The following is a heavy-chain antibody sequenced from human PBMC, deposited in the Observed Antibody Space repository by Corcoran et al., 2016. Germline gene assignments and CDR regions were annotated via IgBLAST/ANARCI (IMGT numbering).Heavy chain of an antibody. CDR3: ARDSNWNHDY. D-gene: IGHD1-20*01. Sequence: EVQLVESGGGLVQPGGSLRLSCAVSGFTFSRYWMSWVRQAPGKGLEWVANIKPDGSEKYYVDSVRVRFTISRDNAKNSLYLQMNSVRAEDTAVYYCARDSNWNHDYCGQGTLVTVSS. J-gene: IGHJ4*02. CDR2: IKPDGSEK. V-gene: IGHV3-7*01. CDR1: GFTFSRYW.